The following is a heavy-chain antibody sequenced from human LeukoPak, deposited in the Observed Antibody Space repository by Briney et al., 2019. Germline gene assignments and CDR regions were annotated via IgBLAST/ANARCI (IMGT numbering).Heavy chain of an antibody. CDR3: ARGRLNYDSSGYYYARNWFDP. CDR1: GGSFSGYY. D-gene: IGHD3-22*01. J-gene: IGHJ5*02. Sequence: IPSETLSLTCAVYGGSFSGYYWSWIRQPPGKGLEWIGEINHSGSTNYNPSLKSRVTISVDTSKNQFSLKLSSVTAADTAVYYCARGRLNYDSSGYYYARNWFDPWGQGTLVTVSS. V-gene: IGHV4-34*01. CDR2: INHSGST.